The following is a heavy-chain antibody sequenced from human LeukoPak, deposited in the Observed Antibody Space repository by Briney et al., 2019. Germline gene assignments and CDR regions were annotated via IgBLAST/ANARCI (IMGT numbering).Heavy chain of an antibody. D-gene: IGHD1-14*01. CDR1: GYSFTSYW. CDR3: ARRTKPYYYYYGMDV. J-gene: IGHJ6*04. CDR2: IYPGDSDT. V-gene: IGHV5-51*01. Sequence: GESLKISCKGSGYSFTSYWIGWVRQMPGKGLEWMGIIYPGDSDTRYSPSFQGQVTISADKSISTAYLQWSSLKASDTAMYYCARRTKPYYYYYGMDVWGKGTTVTVSS.